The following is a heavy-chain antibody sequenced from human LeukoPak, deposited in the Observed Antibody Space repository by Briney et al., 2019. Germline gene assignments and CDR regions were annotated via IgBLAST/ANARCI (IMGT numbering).Heavy chain of an antibody. CDR2: ISWNSGDI. Sequence: GGSLRLSCAASKFTFSNYAMHWVRQTPGKGLEWVAGISWNSGDIVYAGSVKGRFTISRDNAKNSLYLQMNSLRVEDTALYYCAKDPGSTWYYFDSWGQGTLVTVSS. D-gene: IGHD3-10*01. CDR3: AKDPGSTWYYFDS. J-gene: IGHJ4*02. V-gene: IGHV3-9*01. CDR1: KFTFSNYA.